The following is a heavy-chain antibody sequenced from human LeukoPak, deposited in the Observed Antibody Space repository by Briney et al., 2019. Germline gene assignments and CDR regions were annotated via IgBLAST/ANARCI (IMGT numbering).Heavy chain of an antibody. CDR1: GFTFSSYG. V-gene: IGHV3-30*18. CDR2: ISYDGSNK. CDR3: AKALAAAVDY. Sequence: GGSLRLSCAASGFTFSSYGMHWVRQAPGKGLEWVAVISYDGSNKYYADSVKGRFTISRDNSKNTLYLQMNSLRDEDAGVYYCAKALAAAVDYGGQPTLATVS. J-gene: IGHJ4*02. D-gene: IGHD6-13*01.